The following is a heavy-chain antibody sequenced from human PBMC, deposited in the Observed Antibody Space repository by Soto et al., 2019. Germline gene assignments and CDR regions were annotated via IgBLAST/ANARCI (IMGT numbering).Heavy chain of an antibody. CDR3: ARDGRYYYGSGSQCFDY. J-gene: IGHJ4*02. CDR1: GYTFTSYD. Sequence: ASVKVSCKASGYTFTSYDINWVRQATGQGLEWMGWMNPNSGNTGYAQKFQGRVTMTRNTSISTAYMELSSLRSEDTAVYYCARDGRYYYGSGSQCFDYWGQGTLVTVSS. V-gene: IGHV1-8*01. D-gene: IGHD3-10*01. CDR2: MNPNSGNT.